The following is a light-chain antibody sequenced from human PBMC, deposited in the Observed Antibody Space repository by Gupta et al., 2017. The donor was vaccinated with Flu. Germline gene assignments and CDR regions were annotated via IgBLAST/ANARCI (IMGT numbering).Light chain of an antibody. Sequence: DIVMTQSPLSLPVTPGEPASISCRSSQSLLHSNGYNYLDWYLQKPGQSPQLLIYLGSNRASGVPDRFSGSGSGTDFTLKISRVEAEDVGVYYCMQALQTPILTFGPGTKVDIK. J-gene: IGKJ3*01. V-gene: IGKV2-28*01. CDR3: MQALQTPILT. CDR1: QSLLHSNGYNY. CDR2: LGS.